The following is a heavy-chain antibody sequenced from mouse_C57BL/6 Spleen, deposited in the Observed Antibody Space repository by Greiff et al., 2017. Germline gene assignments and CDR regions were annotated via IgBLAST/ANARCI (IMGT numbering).Heavy chain of an antibody. D-gene: IGHD2-5*01. CDR3: AREDSTYAMDY. CDR2: IYPGEGDT. V-gene: IGHV1-80*01. J-gene: IGHJ4*01. Sequence: QVTLKVSGAELVKPGASVKISCKASGYAFSSYWMNWVKQRPGKGLEWIGQIYPGEGDTTYNGKFKGKATLTADKSASTAYMQLSSLTSDDSAVYVCAREDSTYAMDYWGQGTSVTVSS. CDR1: GYAFSSYW.